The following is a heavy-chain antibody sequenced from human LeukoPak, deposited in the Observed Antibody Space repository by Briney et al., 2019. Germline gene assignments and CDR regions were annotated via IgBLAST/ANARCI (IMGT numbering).Heavy chain of an antibody. Sequence: QPGGSLRLSCAASGFTFSSYAMSWVRQAPGKGLEWVSGISGSGGSTYYADSVKGRFTISRDNSKNMLYLQMNSLRAEDTAVYYCAKWKYSNSGIDDYWGQGTLVTVSS. CDR2: ISGSGGST. D-gene: IGHD6-6*01. V-gene: IGHV3-23*01. CDR1: GFTFSSYA. J-gene: IGHJ4*02. CDR3: AKWKYSNSGIDDY.